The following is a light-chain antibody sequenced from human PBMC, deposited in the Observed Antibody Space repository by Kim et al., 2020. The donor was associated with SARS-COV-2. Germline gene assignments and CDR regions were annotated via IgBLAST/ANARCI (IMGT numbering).Light chain of an antibody. V-gene: IGKV1-39*01. J-gene: IGKJ3*01. CDR1: QSISNY. CDR2: AAS. Sequence: DIQMTQSPSSLSTSVGDRVTITCRASQSISNYLNWYQQKPEKAPKLLIYAASSLQSGVPSRFSGSGSGTDFTLTISSLQPEDFATYYCQQSYSIPEFTFGHGTKVDIK. CDR3: QQSYSIPEFT.